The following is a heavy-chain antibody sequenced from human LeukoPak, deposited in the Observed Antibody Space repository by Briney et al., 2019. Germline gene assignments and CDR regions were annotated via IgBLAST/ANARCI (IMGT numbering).Heavy chain of an antibody. J-gene: IGHJ4*02. Sequence: GGSLRLSCAASGFTFSSYDMHWVRQATGKGLEWVSAIGTAGDTYYPGSVKGRFTISRENAKNSLYLQMNSLRAGDTAVYYCARVRHSGYEKNYYFDYWGQGTLVTVSS. V-gene: IGHV3-13*01. CDR2: IGTAGDT. D-gene: IGHD5-12*01. CDR1: GFTFSSYD. CDR3: ARVRHSGYEKNYYFDY.